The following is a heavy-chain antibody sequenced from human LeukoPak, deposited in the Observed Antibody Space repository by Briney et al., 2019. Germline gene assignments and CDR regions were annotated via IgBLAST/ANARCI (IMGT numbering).Heavy chain of an antibody. J-gene: IGHJ4*02. D-gene: IGHD2-8*01. CDR2: ITTSRDQ. CDR1: GFIFSDYS. CDR3: ARDSYCPNDVCYDY. Sequence: GGSLRLSCAASGFIFSDYSMGWVRQAPGKGLEWVSSITTSRDQYHADAVKGRFTVSRDNAKSSVYLQMNSLRSDDTAVYYCARDSYCPNDVCYDYWGQGILVTVS. V-gene: IGHV3-21*06.